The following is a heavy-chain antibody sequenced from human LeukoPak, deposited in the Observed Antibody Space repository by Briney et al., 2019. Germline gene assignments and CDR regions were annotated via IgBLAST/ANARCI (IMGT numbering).Heavy chain of an antibody. CDR3: ARDLGGAAAGSCFDY. CDR2: ISSSGSYI. D-gene: IGHD6-13*01. J-gene: IGHJ4*02. CDR1: GFTFCSYS. Sequence: GGSLRLSCAASGFTFCSYSMNWVRQAPGKGLEWVSSISSSGSYIYYADSVKGRFTISRDNAKNSLYLQMNSLRAEDTAVYYCARDLGGAAAGSCFDYWGQGTLVTVSS. V-gene: IGHV3-21*01.